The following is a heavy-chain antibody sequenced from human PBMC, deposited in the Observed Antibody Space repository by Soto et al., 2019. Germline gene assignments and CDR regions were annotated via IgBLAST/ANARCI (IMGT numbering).Heavy chain of an antibody. CDR3: VKDPATASSGYSYGPLYGGMDV. D-gene: IGHD5-18*01. V-gene: IGHV3-64D*08. Sequence: GGSLRLSCSASGFTFSSYAMHWVRQAPGKGLEYVSAISSNGGSTYYADSVKGRFTISRDNSKNTLYLQMSSLRAEDTAVYYCVKDPATASSGYSYGPLYGGMDVWGQGTTVTVSS. CDR2: ISSNGGST. J-gene: IGHJ6*02. CDR1: GFTFSSYA.